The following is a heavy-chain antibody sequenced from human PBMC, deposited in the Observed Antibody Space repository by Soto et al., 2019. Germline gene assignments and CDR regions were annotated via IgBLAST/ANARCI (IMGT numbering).Heavy chain of an antibody. D-gene: IGHD3-10*01. CDR3: ARQGGILCFGELLYWLDP. V-gene: IGHV4-39*01. J-gene: IGHJ5*02. Sequence: SETLSLTCTVSGGSISSSSYYWGWIRQPPGKGLEWIGSIYYSGSTYYNPSLKSRVTISVDTSKNQFSLKLSYVTAADAAVYYCARQGGILCFGELLYWLDPWGQGTLVTVYS. CDR2: IYYSGST. CDR1: GGSISSSSYY.